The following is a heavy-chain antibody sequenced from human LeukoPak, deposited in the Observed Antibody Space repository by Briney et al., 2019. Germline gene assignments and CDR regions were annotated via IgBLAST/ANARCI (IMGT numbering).Heavy chain of an antibody. J-gene: IGHJ5*02. CDR2: IYHSGRT. V-gene: IGHV4-38-2*02. Sequence: PSETLSLTCTVSGYSISSGYYWGWIRQPPGKGLEWIGSIYHSGRTFYNPSLKSRVTISVDTSKNQFSLKLSSVTAADTAVYYCARHRLLWFGELLFYSDWFDPWGQGTLVTVSS. D-gene: IGHD3-10*01. CDR1: GYSISSGYY. CDR3: ARHRLLWFGELLFYSDWFDP.